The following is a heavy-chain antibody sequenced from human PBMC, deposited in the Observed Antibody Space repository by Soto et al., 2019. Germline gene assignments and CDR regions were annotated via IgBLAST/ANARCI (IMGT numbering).Heavy chain of an antibody. J-gene: IGHJ4*02. CDR1: GFIFSDAW. D-gene: IGHD3-22*01. CDR3: TTEVDYYDRSGYYRYYFDY. Sequence: GGSLRLSCAASGFIFSDAWMRWVRQAPGKGLEWVGRIKSKNDGATTDYTAPVKGRFTISRDDSKNTLYLQMNSLKTEDTAVYYCTTEVDYYDRSGYYRYYFDYWGQGTLVTVSS. CDR2: IKSKNDGATT. V-gene: IGHV3-15*01.